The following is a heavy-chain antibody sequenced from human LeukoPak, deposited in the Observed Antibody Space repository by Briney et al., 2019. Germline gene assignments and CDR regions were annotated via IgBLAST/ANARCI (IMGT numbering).Heavy chain of an antibody. CDR2: VDPADGET. CDR3: ASVDCSSTSCSHYYYYNYMDV. D-gene: IGHD2-2*01. V-gene: IGHV1-69-2*01. Sequence: ASVKFSCKASGYTFTGYYMHWVQQAPGKGLEWMGRVDPADGETIYAEKFQGRLTITADTSTDTAYMELSSLRSEDTAVYYCASVDCSSTSCSHYYYYNYMDVWGKGTTVTVSS. CDR1: GYTFTGYY. J-gene: IGHJ6*03.